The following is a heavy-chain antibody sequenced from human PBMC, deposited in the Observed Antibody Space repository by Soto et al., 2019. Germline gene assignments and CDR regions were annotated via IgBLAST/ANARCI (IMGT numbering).Heavy chain of an antibody. J-gene: IGHJ5*01. V-gene: IGHV3-23*01. CDR1: GFSFSTYF. CDR3: AKVRRVGDRVNWFDS. D-gene: IGHD3-10*01. CDR2: ISGSGGSA. Sequence: PGGSLRLSCAASGFSFSTYFMSWVRQIPGKGLECVSSISGSGGSAYYADSVKGRFTISRDNLKNTVFLEMNSLRVEDTAVYFCAKVRRVGDRVNWFDSWGQGTLVTVSS.